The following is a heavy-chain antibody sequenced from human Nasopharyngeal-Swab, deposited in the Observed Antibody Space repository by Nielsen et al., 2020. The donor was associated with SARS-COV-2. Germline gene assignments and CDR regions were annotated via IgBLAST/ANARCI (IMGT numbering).Heavy chain of an antibody. J-gene: IGHJ4*02. D-gene: IGHD6-13*01. CDR3: ARDLGGAAAGTDY. V-gene: IGHV3-23*01. CDR2: ISGSGGST. Sequence: GGSLRLSCAASGFTFSSYAMSWVRQAAGKGLEWVSAISGSGGSTYYADSVKGRFTISRDNSKNTLYLQMNSLRAEDTAVYYCARDLGGAAAGTDYWGQGTLVTVSS. CDR1: GFTFSSYA.